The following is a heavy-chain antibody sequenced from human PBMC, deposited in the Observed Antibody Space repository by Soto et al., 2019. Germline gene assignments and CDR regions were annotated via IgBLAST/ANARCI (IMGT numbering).Heavy chain of an antibody. D-gene: IGHD3-16*01. J-gene: IGHJ4*02. CDR3: ARSGHIFAGVF. Sequence: PSETLSLTCTASGASMNDYYGSWIRQSPGKGLEHIGYLHYNGFAEYSPSLRSRVSISMDTSKNQFSLKLSSVTAADTAIYYCARSGHIFAGVFWGQGILVTVSS. CDR2: LHYNGFA. V-gene: IGHV4-59*01. CDR1: GASMNDYY.